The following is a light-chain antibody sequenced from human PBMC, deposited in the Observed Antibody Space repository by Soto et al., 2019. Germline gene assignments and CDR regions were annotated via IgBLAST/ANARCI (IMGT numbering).Light chain of an antibody. CDR1: SGHSSYA. CDR3: RTWGTGNLV. V-gene: IGLV4-69*01. Sequence: QLVLTQSPSASASLGASVKLTCTLSSGHSSYAIAWHQQQPEKGPRYLMKLNSDGSHSKGDGIPDRFSGSSSGAERYLTISSLQSEDEADYYCRTWGTGNLVFGGGTKLTVL. J-gene: IGLJ2*01. CDR2: LNSDGSH.